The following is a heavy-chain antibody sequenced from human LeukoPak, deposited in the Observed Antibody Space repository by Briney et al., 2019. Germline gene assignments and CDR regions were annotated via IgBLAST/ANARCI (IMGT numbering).Heavy chain of an antibody. CDR1: GGSISSGDYY. D-gene: IGHD3-3*01. CDR2: IHYSGST. J-gene: IGHJ3*02. Sequence: PSETLSLTCTVSGGSISSGDYYWNWIRQPPGKGLEWIGYIHYSGSTYYNPSLKSRVTISVDTSKNQFSLKLSSVTAADTAVYYCARVPLTIRYAFDIWGQGTMVTVSS. V-gene: IGHV4-31*03. CDR3: ARVPLTIRYAFDI.